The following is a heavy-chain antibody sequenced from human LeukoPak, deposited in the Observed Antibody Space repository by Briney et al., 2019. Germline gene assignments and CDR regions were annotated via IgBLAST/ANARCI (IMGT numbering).Heavy chain of an antibody. CDR1: GGSISSYY. J-gene: IGHJ6*02. D-gene: IGHD2-15*01. CDR2: IYYSGST. V-gene: IGHV4-59*12. Sequence: PSETLSLTCTVSGGSISSYYWSWIRQPPGKGLEWIGYIYYSGSTNYNPSLKSRVTISVDTSKNQFSLKLSSVTAADTAVYYCASRPQGPYCSGGTCYDYYYGMDVWGQGTTVTVSS. CDR3: ASRPQGPYCSGGTCYDYYYGMDV.